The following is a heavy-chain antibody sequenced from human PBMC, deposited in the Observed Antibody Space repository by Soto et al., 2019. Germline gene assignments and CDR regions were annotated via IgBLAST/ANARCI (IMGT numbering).Heavy chain of an antibody. D-gene: IGHD3-22*01. Sequence: PSETLSLTCAVYGGSFSGYYWSWIRQPPGKGLEWIGEINHSGSTNYNPSLKSRVTISVDTSKNQLSLKLSSVTAADTAVYYCARKNYYDSSPLWFDPWGQGTLVTVSS. V-gene: IGHV4-34*01. CDR2: INHSGST. J-gene: IGHJ5*02. CDR1: GGSFSGYY. CDR3: ARKNYYDSSPLWFDP.